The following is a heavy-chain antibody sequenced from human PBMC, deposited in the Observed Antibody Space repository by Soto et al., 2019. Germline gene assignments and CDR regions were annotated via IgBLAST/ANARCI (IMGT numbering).Heavy chain of an antibody. J-gene: IGHJ6*02. CDR1: GYTFTSYG. CDR2: ISAYNGNT. V-gene: IGHV1-18*01. CDR3: ASNSFTAIYYYSYGMDV. D-gene: IGHD5-18*01. Sequence: QVQLVQSGAEVKKPGASVKVSCKASGYTFTSYGISWVRQAPGQGREWMGWISAYNGNTNYAQKLQGRVTMTTDTSTSTDYMELRSLRCDETAGYYCASNSFTAIYYYSYGMDVWGQGTTVTVSS.